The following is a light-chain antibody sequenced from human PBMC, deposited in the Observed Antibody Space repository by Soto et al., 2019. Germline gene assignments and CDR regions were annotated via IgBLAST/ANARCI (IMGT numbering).Light chain of an antibody. CDR2: EVT. J-gene: IGLJ2*01. Sequence: QSVLTQPASVSGSPGQSITISCTGTSNDIGAYNYVSWYQQYPGKVPTLIIYEVTFRPSGVSNRFSGSKSGNTASLTISGLQTANEADYYCGSYASATLIFGGGTKLTVL. V-gene: IGLV2-14*03. CDR1: SNDIGAYNY. CDR3: GSYASATLI.